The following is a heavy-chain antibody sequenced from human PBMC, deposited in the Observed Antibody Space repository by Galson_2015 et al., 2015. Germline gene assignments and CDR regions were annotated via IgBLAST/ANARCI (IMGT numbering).Heavy chain of an antibody. CDR3: ATEHPTTVTAFWDYYYYYGMDV. D-gene: IGHD4-17*01. CDR2: FDPEDGET. Sequence: QSGAEVKKPGESLQTSCKVSGSTLPELSMHWVRQAPGKGLEWMGGFDPEDGETIYAQKFQGRVTMTEDTSTDTAYMELSSLRSEDTAVYYCATEHPTTVTAFWDYYYYYGMDVWGQGTTVTVSS. J-gene: IGHJ6*02. V-gene: IGHV1-24*01. CDR1: GSTLPELS.